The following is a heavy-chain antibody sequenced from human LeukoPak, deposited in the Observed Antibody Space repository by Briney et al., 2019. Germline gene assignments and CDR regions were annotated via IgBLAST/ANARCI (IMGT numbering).Heavy chain of an antibody. V-gene: IGHV4-4*07. CDR3: ARAQYKRAFDI. Sequence: SESLCLTCTVSGCSISSYYWSWIRQAAGKGLEWIGRIYTSGSTNYNPSLMSRVTMSVDTSKTQFSLKLSSVTAADTAVYYCARAQYKRAFDIWGQGTMVTVSS. J-gene: IGHJ3*02. CDR1: GCSISSYY. CDR2: IYTSGST. D-gene: IGHD1-1*01.